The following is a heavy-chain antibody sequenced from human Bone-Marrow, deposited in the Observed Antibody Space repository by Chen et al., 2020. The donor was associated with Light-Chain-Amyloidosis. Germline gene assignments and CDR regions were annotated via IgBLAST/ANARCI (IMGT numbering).Heavy chain of an antibody. CDR2: INHSGST. J-gene: IGHJ4*02. D-gene: IGHD1-26*01. CDR3: ARGRGGGWGSYYD. CDR1: GGSFSGYY. Sequence: QVQLQQWGAGLLKPSETLSLTCAVYGGSFSGYYWCWIRQPPGKGLEWIGEINHSGSTNYNPSLKSRLTISVDTSKKQLSLKLSSVTAADTAVYYCARGRGGGWGSYYDWGQGTLVTVSS. V-gene: IGHV4-34*01.